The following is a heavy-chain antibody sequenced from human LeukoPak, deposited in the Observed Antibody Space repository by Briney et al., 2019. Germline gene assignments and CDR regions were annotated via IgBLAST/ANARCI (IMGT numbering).Heavy chain of an antibody. CDR2: ISTSSSYI. D-gene: IGHD6-19*01. V-gene: IGHV3-21*01. CDR3: ASGRSSGWTLFDY. CDR1: GFTFSSHS. J-gene: IGHJ4*02. Sequence: GGSLRLSCAASGFTFSSHSMTWVRQAPGKGLEWVSSISTSSSYIYYADSVKGRFTISRDNAKNSLYLQMNSLRAEDTAVYYCASGRSSGWTLFDYWGQGTLVTVSS.